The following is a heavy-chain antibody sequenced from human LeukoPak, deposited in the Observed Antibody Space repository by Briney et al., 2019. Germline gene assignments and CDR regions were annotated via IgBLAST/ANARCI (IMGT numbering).Heavy chain of an antibody. J-gene: IGHJ5*02. V-gene: IGHV4-31*03. CDR3: ARDSSYAGWFDP. Sequence: PSETLSLTCTVSGGSISSGGYYWSWIRQHPGKGLEWIGYIYYSGSTYYNPSLKGRVTISVDTSKNQFSLKLSSVTAADTAVYYCARDSSYAGWFDPWGQGTLVTVSS. D-gene: IGHD2-2*01. CDR2: IYYSGST. CDR1: GGSISSGGYY.